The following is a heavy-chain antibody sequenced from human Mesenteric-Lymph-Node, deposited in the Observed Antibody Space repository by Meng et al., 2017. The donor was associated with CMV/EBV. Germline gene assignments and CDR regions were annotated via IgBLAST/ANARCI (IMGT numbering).Heavy chain of an antibody. CDR3: ARRTGTTSSYYYGMDV. CDR2: IIPIFGTA. J-gene: IGHJ6*02. Sequence: SVKVSCKASGGTFSSYAISWVRQAPGQGLEWMGGIIPIFGTANYAQKFQGRVTITTDESTSTAYMELSSLRSEDTAVYYCARRTGTTSSYYYGMDVWGQGTTVTVSS. V-gene: IGHV1-69*05. D-gene: IGHD1-1*01. CDR1: GGTFSSYA.